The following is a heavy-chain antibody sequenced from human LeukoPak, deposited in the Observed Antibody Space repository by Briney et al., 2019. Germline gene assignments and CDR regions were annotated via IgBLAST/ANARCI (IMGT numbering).Heavy chain of an antibody. Sequence: GASVKVSCKASGGTFTSYAISWVRHTPGPGLEWMGGIIPIFGTANYAQKFQGRVTITADKSTRKAYMELSSLRSEDTAVYYCARGTGYSSGWYEGSFDYWGQGTLVTVSS. D-gene: IGHD6-19*01. CDR1: GGTFTSYA. CDR3: ARGTGYSSGWYEGSFDY. V-gene: IGHV1-69*06. CDR2: IIPIFGTA. J-gene: IGHJ4*02.